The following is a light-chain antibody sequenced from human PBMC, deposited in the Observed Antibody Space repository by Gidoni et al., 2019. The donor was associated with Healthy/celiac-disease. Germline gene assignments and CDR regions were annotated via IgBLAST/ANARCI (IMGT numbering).Light chain of an antibody. V-gene: IGKV3-11*01. CDR2: DAS. Sequence: ELVLTHSTATLSLSPGERATLSSRARQRGSIYIAWYQQKPGQAPRLLIYDASTTTTGIPARFSGSGSGTDFALTISSLEPEDFAVDYCQQRSNWPLTWTFGQGTKVEIK. CDR1: QRGSIY. J-gene: IGKJ1*01. CDR3: QQRSNWPLTWT.